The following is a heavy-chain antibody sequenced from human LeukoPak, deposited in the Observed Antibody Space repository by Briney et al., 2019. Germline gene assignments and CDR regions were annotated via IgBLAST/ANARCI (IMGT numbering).Heavy chain of an antibody. D-gene: IGHD1-26*01. CDR1: GLTVSRNY. V-gene: IGHV3-53*01. CDR3: ARVVAATMAFDI. J-gene: IGHJ3*02. CDR2: IYSGGST. Sequence: GGSVRLSCAVSGLTVSRNYVMWVRQAPGEAREGGSDIYSGGSTLYAGSVEGRYTISRDNSKNTLYLEMNSLRGGDTAVYYCARVVAATMAFDIWGQGTMVTFSS.